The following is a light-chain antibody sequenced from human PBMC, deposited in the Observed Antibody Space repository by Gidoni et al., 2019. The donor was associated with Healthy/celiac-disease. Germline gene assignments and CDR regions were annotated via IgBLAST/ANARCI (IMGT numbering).Light chain of an antibody. CDR1: SSDVGGYNY. CDR3: CSYAGSYTRV. CDR2: DVS. Sequence: HSALTQPRSVSGSPGPSVTISCTGTSSDVGGYNYVSWYPQHPGKAPKLMIYDVSKRPSGFPDRFSGAKSGNTASLTISGLQAEDEADYYCCSYAGSYTRVFGGGTKPTVL. J-gene: IGLJ3*02. V-gene: IGLV2-11*01.